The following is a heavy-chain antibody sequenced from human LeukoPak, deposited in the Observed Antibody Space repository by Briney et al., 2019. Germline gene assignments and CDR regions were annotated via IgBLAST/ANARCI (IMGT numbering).Heavy chain of an antibody. J-gene: IGHJ3*02. CDR1: GYTFTNYY. D-gene: IGHD5-24*01. CDR2: FNPSGGST. CDR3: ARVRDGYNDAFDI. Sequence: ASVKVSRKASGYTFTNYYMHWVRQAPGQGLEWMGVFNPSGGSTSYAQNLQGRVTMTRDTSTSTVYMELSSLRSEDTAVYYCARVRDGYNDAFDIWGQGTTVTVSS. V-gene: IGHV1-46*01.